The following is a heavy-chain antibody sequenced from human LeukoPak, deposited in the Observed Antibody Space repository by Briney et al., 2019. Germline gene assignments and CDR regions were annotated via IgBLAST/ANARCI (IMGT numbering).Heavy chain of an antibody. CDR3: ARVVFTSGYTPTGPSFDY. CDR2: IYYSGST. V-gene: IGHV4-59*01. J-gene: IGHJ4*02. D-gene: IGHD3-3*01. Sequence: SETLSLTCTVSGGSISSYYWSWIRQPPGKGLEWIGYIYYSGSTNYNPSLKSRVTISVDTSKNQFSLKLSPVTAADTAVYYCARVVFTSGYTPTGPSFDYWGQGTLVTVSS. CDR1: GGSISSYY.